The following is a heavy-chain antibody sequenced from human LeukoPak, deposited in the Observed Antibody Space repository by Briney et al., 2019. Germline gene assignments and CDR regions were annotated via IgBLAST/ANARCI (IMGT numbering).Heavy chain of an antibody. CDR2: IYYSGST. D-gene: IGHD3-22*01. Sequence: PSETLSLTCTVSGGSIRRYYWSWIRQPPGKGLEWIGYIYYSGSTNYNPSLKSRVTISVDTSKNQFSLKLSSVTAADTAVYYCARAPVYDSSGYTAGYYFDYWGQGTLVTVSS. CDR1: GGSIRRYY. J-gene: IGHJ4*02. CDR3: ARAPVYDSSGYTAGYYFDY. V-gene: IGHV4-59*01.